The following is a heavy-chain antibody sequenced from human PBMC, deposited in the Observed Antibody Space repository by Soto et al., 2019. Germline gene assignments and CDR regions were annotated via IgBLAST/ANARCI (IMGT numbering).Heavy chain of an antibody. CDR3: ARRSSGWYYYYGMDV. J-gene: IGHJ6*02. Sequence: SETLSLTCAVSGDSISSNYWWSWVRQPPGKGLEWIGEIYHSGSTNYNPSLKSRVTISVDTSKNQFSLKLSSVTAADTAVYYCARRSSGWYYYYGMDVWGQGTTVTVSS. V-gene: IGHV4-4*02. CDR2: IYHSGST. CDR1: GDSISSNYW. D-gene: IGHD6-19*01.